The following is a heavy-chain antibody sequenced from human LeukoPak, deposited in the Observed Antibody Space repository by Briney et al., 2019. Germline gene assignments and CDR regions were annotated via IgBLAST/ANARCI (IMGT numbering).Heavy chain of an antibody. D-gene: IGHD6-19*01. CDR1: GGSISSSSYY. Sequence: SETLSLTCTVSGGSISSSSYYWGWIRHPPGKGLEWIGSIYYSGSTYYNPSLKSRVTISVDTSKNQFSLKLRSVTAADTAVYYCARSYSSGWLGYFDYWGQGTLVTVSS. V-gene: IGHV4-39*01. J-gene: IGHJ4*02. CDR2: IYYSGST. CDR3: ARSYSSGWLGYFDY.